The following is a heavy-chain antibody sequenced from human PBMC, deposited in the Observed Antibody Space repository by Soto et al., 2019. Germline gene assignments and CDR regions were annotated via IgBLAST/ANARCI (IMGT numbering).Heavy chain of an antibody. CDR2: ISGSGGST. V-gene: IGHV3-23*01. Sequence: PGGSLRLSCAASGFTFSSYAMSWVRQAPGQGLEWVSVISGSGGSTYYADSVKGRFTISRDNSKNTLYLQLNSLRPEDTAVYYCAKEGGCSNGVCSYPYYGMDVWGQGTTVTVSS. CDR1: GFTFSSYA. CDR3: AKEGGCSNGVCSYPYYGMDV. J-gene: IGHJ6*02. D-gene: IGHD2-8*01.